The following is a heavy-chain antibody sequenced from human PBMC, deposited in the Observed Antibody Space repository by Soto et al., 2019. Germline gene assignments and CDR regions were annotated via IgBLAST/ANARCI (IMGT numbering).Heavy chain of an antibody. J-gene: IGHJ4*02. CDR1: GGSISSGDYY. Sequence: QVQLQESGPGLVKPSQTLSLTCTVSGGSISSGDYYWSWIRQPPGKGLEWIGYIYYSGSTYYNPSLKSRVTISVDTSKNQFSLKLSSVTAADTAVYYCARGDSSVLRYFDWLLWGYFDYWGQGTLVTVSS. V-gene: IGHV4-30-4*01. D-gene: IGHD3-9*01. CDR2: IYYSGST. CDR3: ARGDSSVLRYFDWLLWGYFDY.